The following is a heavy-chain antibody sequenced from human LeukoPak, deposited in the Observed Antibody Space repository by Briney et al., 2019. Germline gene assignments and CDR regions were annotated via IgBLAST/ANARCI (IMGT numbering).Heavy chain of an antibody. V-gene: IGHV3-30-3*01. Sequence: PGRSLRLSCAASGFTFSNFATHWVRQAPGKGLEWVAVISYDGDNEYYADSVKGQFTISRDNSKDRLYLQMNSLRPEDTAMYYCARVRGGRSWYYYGMDVWGRGTTVTVSS. D-gene: IGHD3-16*01. CDR3: ARVRGGRSWYYYGMDV. J-gene: IGHJ6*02. CDR2: ISYDGDNE. CDR1: GFTFSNFA.